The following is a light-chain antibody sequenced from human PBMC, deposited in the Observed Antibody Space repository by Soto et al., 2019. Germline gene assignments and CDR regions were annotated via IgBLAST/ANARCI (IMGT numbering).Light chain of an antibody. J-gene: IGKJ1*01. CDR2: KAS. V-gene: IGKV1-5*03. CDR3: QQYSKYPLT. Sequence: DIQMTQSPSTLSASVGDRVTVTCRARQSIDKWLAWYQQKPGKAPKLLMYKASLLQSGVPSRFIGSSSGTEFTLTISSMQYDDVPGYYFQQYSKYPLTFGQGTKVEV. CDR1: QSIDKW.